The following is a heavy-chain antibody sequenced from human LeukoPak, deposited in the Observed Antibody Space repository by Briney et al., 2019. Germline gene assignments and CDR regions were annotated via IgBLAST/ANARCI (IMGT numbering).Heavy chain of an antibody. CDR2: ISYDGSNK. D-gene: IGHD6-25*01. CDR1: GFTFSRYP. J-gene: IGHJ5*02. V-gene: IGHV3-30*04. CDR3: ARDREGSSGSLKWFDP. Sequence: GGSLRLSCAASGFTFSRYPLHWVRQTPGKGLDWVSVISYDGSNKYYADSVKGRFTISRDNSKNTLYLQMNSLRAEDTAVYYCARDREGSSGSLKWFDPWGQGTLVTVSS.